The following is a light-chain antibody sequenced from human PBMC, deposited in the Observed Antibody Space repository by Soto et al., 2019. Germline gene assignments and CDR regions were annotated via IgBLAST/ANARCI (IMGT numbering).Light chain of an antibody. CDR1: QGISNA. CDR2: DAP. V-gene: IGKV1-13*02. Sequence: AIQLTQSPTSLSASVGDTVTITCRASQGISNALAWFQQTRGKTPKLLISDAPTLETGVPSRFRGSGSGTDFALTISNLQPGDFATYYCQQFNAYPHSFGQGTKLEI. J-gene: IGKJ2*01. CDR3: QQFNAYPHS.